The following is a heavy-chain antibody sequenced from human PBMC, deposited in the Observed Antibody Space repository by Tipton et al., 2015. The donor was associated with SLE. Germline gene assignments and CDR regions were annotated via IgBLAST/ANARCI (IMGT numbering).Heavy chain of an antibody. CDR3: ARATYGADYDFWNY. CDR1: GFTFSNYW. Sequence: SLRLSCAATGFTFSNYWMSWVRQAPGKGLEWVANLKQDGSETYYVDSVKGRFTISKDNAKNSLYLQMNSLRAEDTAVYYCARATYGADYDFWNYWGQGTLLTVSS. V-gene: IGHV3-7*01. D-gene: IGHD3-3*01. J-gene: IGHJ4*02. CDR2: LKQDGSET.